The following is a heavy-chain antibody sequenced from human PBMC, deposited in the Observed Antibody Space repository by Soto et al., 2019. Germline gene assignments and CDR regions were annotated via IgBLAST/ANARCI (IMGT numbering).Heavy chain of an antibody. Sequence: PGGSLRLSCAASGFTFSSYWMSWVRQAPGKGLEWVANIKQDGSEKYYVDSVKGRFTISRDNAKNSLYLQMNSLRAEDTAVYYCARDRKGEQPAFDYWGQGTLVTVSS. CDR2: IKQDGSEK. V-gene: IGHV3-7*01. J-gene: IGHJ4*02. D-gene: IGHD1-26*01. CDR1: GFTFSSYW. CDR3: ARDRKGEQPAFDY.